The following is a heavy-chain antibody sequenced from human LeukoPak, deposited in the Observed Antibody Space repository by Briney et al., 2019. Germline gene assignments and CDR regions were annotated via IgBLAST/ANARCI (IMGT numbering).Heavy chain of an antibody. V-gene: IGHV4-59*01. CDR3: ARDSADSSGYYYYFDY. Sequence: PSETLSLTCTVSGGSISSYYWSWIRQPPGKGLEWIGYIYYSGSTNYNPSLKNRVTISVDTSKNQFSLKLSSVTAADTAVYYCARDSADSSGYYYYFDYWGQGTLVTVSS. D-gene: IGHD3-22*01. J-gene: IGHJ4*02. CDR1: GGSISSYY. CDR2: IYYSGST.